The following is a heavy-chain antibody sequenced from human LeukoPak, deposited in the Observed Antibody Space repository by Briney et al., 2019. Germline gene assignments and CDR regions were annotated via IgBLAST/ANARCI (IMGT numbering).Heavy chain of an antibody. CDR2: IRYDGSNK. CDR3: AKDSITMVRGVITKWFDP. J-gene: IGHJ5*02. V-gene: IGHV3-30*02. D-gene: IGHD3-10*01. CDR1: GFTFSSYG. Sequence: GGSLRLSCAASGFTFSSYGMHWVRQAPGKGLEWVAFIRYDGSNKYYADSVKGRFTISRDNSKNTLYLQMNSLRAEDTAVYYCAKDSITMVRGVITKWFDPWGQGTLVAVSS.